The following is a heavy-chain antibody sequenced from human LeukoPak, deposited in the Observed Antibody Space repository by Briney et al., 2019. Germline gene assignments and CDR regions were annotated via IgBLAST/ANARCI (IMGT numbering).Heavy chain of an antibody. CDR3: ARDTGYWYFDL. CDR1: GGSISGDH. D-gene: IGHD1-14*01. V-gene: IGHV4-59*01. J-gene: IGHJ2*01. Sequence: SETLSLTCTVSGGSISGDHWNWIRQPPGKGLEWIGYIYYSGSTNYNPSLKSRVTISVDTSKNQFSLKLSSVTAADTAVYYCARDTGYWYFDLWGRGTLVTVSS. CDR2: IYYSGST.